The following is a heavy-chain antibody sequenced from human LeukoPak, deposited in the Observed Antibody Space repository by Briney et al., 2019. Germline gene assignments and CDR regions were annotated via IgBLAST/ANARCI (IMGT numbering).Heavy chain of an antibody. CDR2: ISDSGNT. V-gene: IGHV4-59*08. CDR3: ARHNTERKWLAPFDY. CDR1: GGSINNYC. J-gene: IGHJ4*02. Sequence: TPSETLSLTCTVSGGSINNYCWSWIRQPPGKGLEWFGSISDSGNTNYNPSLKSRVTISVDTSKNQFSLKLSSVTAADTAVYSCARHNTERKWLAPFDYWGQGTLVTVSS. D-gene: IGHD6-19*01.